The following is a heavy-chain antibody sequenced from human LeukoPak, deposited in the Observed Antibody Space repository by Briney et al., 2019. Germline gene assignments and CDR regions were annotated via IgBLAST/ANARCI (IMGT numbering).Heavy chain of an antibody. Sequence: KAGGSLRLSCAASGFTFSSYTMNWVRQAPGKGLEWVSSMTSSSHSYYADSVKGRFTISRDNAKRSVYLQMNSLRAEDTAVYYCAKEGAFPIITYDSWGQGTLVTVSS. CDR2: MTSSSHS. CDR1: GFTFSSYT. J-gene: IGHJ5*01. D-gene: IGHD3-10*01. CDR3: AKEGAFPIITYDS. V-gene: IGHV3-21*01.